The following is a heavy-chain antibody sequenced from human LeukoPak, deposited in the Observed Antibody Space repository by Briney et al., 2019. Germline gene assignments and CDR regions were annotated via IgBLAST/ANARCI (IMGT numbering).Heavy chain of an antibody. V-gene: IGHV3-23*01. CDR1: GFTFNNHV. CDR2: IGSSGLT. Sequence: GGSLRLSCVASGFTFNNHVMAWVRQAPGKGLEWVSIIGSSGLTFIADSVKGRFTISRDNSRNTLFLQMSDPRADDSAIYYCARSQRITDFYFDIWGLGTLVTVSS. D-gene: IGHD3-16*01. CDR3: ARSQRITDFYFDI. J-gene: IGHJ4*02.